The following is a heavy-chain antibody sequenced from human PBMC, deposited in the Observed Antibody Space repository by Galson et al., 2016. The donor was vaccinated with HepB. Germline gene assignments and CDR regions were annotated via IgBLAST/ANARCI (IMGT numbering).Heavy chain of an antibody. CDR2: ISYDGSNK. J-gene: IGHJ4*02. CDR3: AREDSTIAAAPFDY. V-gene: IGHV3-30*03. CDR1: GFTFRSYG. D-gene: IGHD6-13*01. Sequence: SLRLSCAASGFTFRSYGMHWVRQAPGKGLEWVAFISYDGSNKKYADSVKGRFTISRDNSKKTLYLQMNSLRAEDTAVYYCAREDSTIAAAPFDYWGQGTLVTVSS.